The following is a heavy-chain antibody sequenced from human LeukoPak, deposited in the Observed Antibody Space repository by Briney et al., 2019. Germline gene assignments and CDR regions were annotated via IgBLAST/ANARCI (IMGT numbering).Heavy chain of an antibody. Sequence: GGSLRLSCAASGFTFSSYGMHWVRQAPGKGLEWVAFIRYDGSNKYYADSVKGRFTISRDNSKNTLYLQMNSLRAEDTAVYYCAKGHAILTLVQWLVRGIDYWGQRTLVTVSS. D-gene: IGHD6-19*01. CDR3: AKGHAILTLVQWLVRGIDY. V-gene: IGHV3-30*02. J-gene: IGHJ4*02. CDR2: IRYDGSNK. CDR1: GFTFSSYG.